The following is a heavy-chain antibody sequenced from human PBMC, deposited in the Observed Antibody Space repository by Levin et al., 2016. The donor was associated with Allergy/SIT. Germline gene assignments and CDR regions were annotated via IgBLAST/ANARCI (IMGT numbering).Heavy chain of an antibody. J-gene: IGHJ4*02. CDR3: ARQLGYCSSTSCYPYFDY. V-gene: IGHV4-59*08. D-gene: IGHD2-2*01. CDR2: IYYSGST. Sequence: WIRQPPGKGLEWIGYIYYSGSTNYNPSLKSRVTISVDTSKNQFSLKLSSVTAADTAVYYCARQLGYCSSTSCYPYFDYWGQGTLVTVSS.